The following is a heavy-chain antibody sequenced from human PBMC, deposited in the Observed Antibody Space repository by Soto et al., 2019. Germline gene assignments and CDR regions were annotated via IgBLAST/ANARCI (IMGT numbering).Heavy chain of an antibody. V-gene: IGHV5-10-1*01. J-gene: IGHJ6*02. CDR1: GYSFTSYW. D-gene: IGHD1-26*01. CDR3: ARRTTVGATHYYYYGMDV. Sequence: ESLKISCKGSGYSFTSYWISWVRQMPGKGLEWMGRIDPSDSYTNYSPSFQGHVTISADKSISTAYLQWSSLKASDTAMYYCARRTTVGATHYYYYGMDVWGQGTTVTVSS. CDR2: IDPSDSYT.